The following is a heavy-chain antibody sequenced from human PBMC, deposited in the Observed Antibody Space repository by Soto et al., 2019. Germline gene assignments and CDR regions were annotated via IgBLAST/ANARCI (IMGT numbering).Heavy chain of an antibody. CDR1: GFTFSSYA. D-gene: IGHD6-19*01. V-gene: IGHV3-30-3*01. J-gene: IGHJ4*02. Sequence: QVQLVESGGGVVQPGRSLRLSCAASGFTFSSYAMQWVRQAPGKGLEWVAVISYDGSNKYYADSVKGRFTISRDNSKNTLYLQMNSLRAEDTAVYYCARGAWLGPFDYWGQGTLVTVSS. CDR2: ISYDGSNK. CDR3: ARGAWLGPFDY.